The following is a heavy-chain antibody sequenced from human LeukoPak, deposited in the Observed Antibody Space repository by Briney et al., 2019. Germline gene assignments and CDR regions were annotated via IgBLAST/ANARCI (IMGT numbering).Heavy chain of an antibody. V-gene: IGHV4-59*01. CDR2: MYYSGST. CDR3: ARVFDSGSQAYFYYMDV. CDR1: GGSISSYS. Sequence: SETLSLTCTVSGGSISSYSWSWIRQPPGKGLEWIGYMYYSGSTNYNPSLRSRVTISVDTSKNQFSLKVSSVTAADTAVYYCARVFDSGSQAYFYYMDVWGKGTTVTIFS. D-gene: IGHD3-10*01. J-gene: IGHJ6*03.